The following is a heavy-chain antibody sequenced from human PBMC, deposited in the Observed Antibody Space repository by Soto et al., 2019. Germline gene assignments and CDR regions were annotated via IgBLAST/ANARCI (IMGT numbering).Heavy chain of an antibody. Sequence: ASVKVSCKASGDTFTSYAMHWVRQAPGQRLEWMGWINAGNGNTKYSQKFQGRVTITRDTSASTAYMELSSLRSEDTAVYYCAIDPASSGSYFSCSDPRRRVTQVAVSS. D-gene: IGHD3-10*01. CDR3: AIDPASSGSYFSCSDP. V-gene: IGHV1-3*01. CDR2: INAGNGNT. CDR1: GDTFTSYA. J-gene: IGHJ5*02.